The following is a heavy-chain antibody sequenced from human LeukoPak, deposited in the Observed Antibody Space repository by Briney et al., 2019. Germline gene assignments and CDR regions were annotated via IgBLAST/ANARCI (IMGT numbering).Heavy chain of an antibody. Sequence: GGSLRLSCAASGFTFSSYSMNWVRQSPGKGLEGVSSISSSSSDIYYADSVKVRFTISRENAKNSLYLQMNSLRAEDTAVYYCARDQYCGGDCSFDYWGQGTLVTVSS. V-gene: IGHV3-21*01. CDR3: ARDQYCGGDCSFDY. J-gene: IGHJ4*02. D-gene: IGHD2-21*02. CDR1: GFTFSSYS. CDR2: ISSSSSDI.